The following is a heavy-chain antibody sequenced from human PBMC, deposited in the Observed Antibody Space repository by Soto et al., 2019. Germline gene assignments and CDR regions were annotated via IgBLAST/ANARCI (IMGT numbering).Heavy chain of an antibody. Sequence: HPGGSLRLSCAASGFTFSSYGMHWVRQAPGKGLEWVAVIWYDGSNKYYADSVKGRFTISRDNSKNTLYLQMNSLRAEDTAVYYCARDHCSSTSCYVRAYYYGMDVWGQGTTVTVSS. CDR2: IWYDGSNK. D-gene: IGHD2-2*01. V-gene: IGHV3-33*01. CDR1: GFTFSSYG. J-gene: IGHJ6*02. CDR3: ARDHCSSTSCYVRAYYYGMDV.